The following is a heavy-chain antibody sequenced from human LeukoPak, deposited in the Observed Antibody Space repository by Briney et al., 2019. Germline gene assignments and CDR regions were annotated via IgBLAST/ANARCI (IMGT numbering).Heavy chain of an antibody. CDR2: IIPIFGTA. CDR1: GVTFSSYA. V-gene: IGHV1-69*01. D-gene: IGHD4-17*01. J-gene: IGHJ4*02. CDR3: AREKGMHGDYSFDY. Sequence: SVKVSCKASGVTFSSYAISWVRQAPGQGLEWMGGIIPIFGTANYAQKFQGRVTITADESTSTAYMELSSLRSEDTAVYYCAREKGMHGDYSFDYWGQGTLVTVSS.